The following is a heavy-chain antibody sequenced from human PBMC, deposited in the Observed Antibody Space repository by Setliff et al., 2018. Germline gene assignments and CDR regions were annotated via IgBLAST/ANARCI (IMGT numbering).Heavy chain of an antibody. Sequence: GGSLRLSCAASGLTFTSKWMHWVRQAPGKGLVWVSRINGDGSITSYADSVRGRFTISRDSSKNTLYLQMNSLRLEDTAVYYCLVAYTSSWYSSGSDPWGQGTLVTVSS. J-gene: IGHJ5*02. V-gene: IGHV3-74*01. CDR1: GLTFTSKW. CDR2: INGDGSIT. D-gene: IGHD6-13*01. CDR3: LVAYTSSWYSSGSDP.